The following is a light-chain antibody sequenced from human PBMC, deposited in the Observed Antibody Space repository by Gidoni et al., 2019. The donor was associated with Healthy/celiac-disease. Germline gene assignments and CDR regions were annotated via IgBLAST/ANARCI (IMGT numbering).Light chain of an antibody. CDR2: AAS. Sequence: ELTQSTSVLSASVGDRVTITCRASRAISSYLAWYQQTPGKAPKLLIYAASTLQSGVPSRFSGSGSGTAFTLTIRSLPPEDFATYYCQQLNTSPMYTFGQGTKLEIK. CDR3: QQLNTSPMYT. V-gene: IGKV1-9*01. CDR1: RAISSY. J-gene: IGKJ2*01.